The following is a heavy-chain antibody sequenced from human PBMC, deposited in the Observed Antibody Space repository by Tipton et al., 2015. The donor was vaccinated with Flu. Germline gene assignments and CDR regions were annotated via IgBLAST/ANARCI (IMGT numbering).Heavy chain of an antibody. V-gene: IGHV6-1*01. J-gene: IGHJ4*02. CDR1: GDSVSSNSAA. CDR2: TYYRSKWYN. D-gene: IGHD1-26*01. Sequence: TLFLTCAISGDSVSSNSAAWNWIRQSPSRGLEWLGRTYYRSKWYNDYAVSVKSRITINPDTSKNQFSLQLNSVTPEDTVVYYCARDRGRVGARGFDYWGQGTLVTVSS. CDR3: ARDRGRVGARGFDY.